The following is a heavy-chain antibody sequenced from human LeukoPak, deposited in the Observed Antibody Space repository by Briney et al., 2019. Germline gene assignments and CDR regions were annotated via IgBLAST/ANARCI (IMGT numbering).Heavy chain of an antibody. CDR1: GGSISSYY. Sequence: SETLSLTCTVSGGSISSYYWSWIRQPPGKGLEWIGYIYTSGSTNYNPSLKSRVTISVDRSKNQFSLKLSSVTAADTAVYYCARHWGTSSTDYYYYYMDVWGKGTTVTVSS. CDR3: ARHWGTSSTDYYYYYMDV. J-gene: IGHJ6*03. D-gene: IGHD2-2*01. V-gene: IGHV4-4*09. CDR2: IYTSGST.